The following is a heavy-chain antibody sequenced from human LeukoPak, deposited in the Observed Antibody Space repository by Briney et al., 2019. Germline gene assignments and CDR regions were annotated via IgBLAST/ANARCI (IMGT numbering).Heavy chain of an antibody. J-gene: IGHJ4*02. V-gene: IGHV1-24*01. Sequence: GASVKVSCKVSGYTLTEIAVHWVRQAPGEGLEWMGGFDPEDGETIYAQKFQGRVTMTEDTSTDTAYMELSSLRSEDTAVYYCATVSTMVDYWGQGTLVTVSS. D-gene: IGHD3-10*01. CDR3: ATVSTMVDY. CDR2: FDPEDGET. CDR1: GYTLTEIA.